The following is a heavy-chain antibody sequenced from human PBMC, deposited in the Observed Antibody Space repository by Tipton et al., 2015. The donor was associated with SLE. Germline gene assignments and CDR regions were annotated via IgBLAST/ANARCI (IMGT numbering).Heavy chain of an antibody. CDR1: GFTVSSNY. D-gene: IGHD2-15*01. Sequence: QLVQSGGGLVQPGGSLRLSCAASGFTVSSNYMSWVRQAPGKGLEWVSVIYSGGSTYYAGSVKGRFTITRDNSKNTLYLQMNSLRAEGTAMYYGARVLGGLGLFDYWGQGALVTVSA. V-gene: IGHV3-53*04. CDR3: ARVLGGLGLFDY. CDR2: IYSGGST. J-gene: IGHJ4*02.